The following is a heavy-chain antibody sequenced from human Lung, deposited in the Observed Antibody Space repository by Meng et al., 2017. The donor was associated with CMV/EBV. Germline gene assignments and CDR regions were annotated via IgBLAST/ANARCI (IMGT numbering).Heavy chain of an antibody. J-gene: IGHJ4*02. CDR1: GGSVSRGSYY. CDR3: ARGSLIWFGDLLNYFDY. V-gene: IGHV4-61*01. CDR2: IYYSGST. Sequence: SETLSLTCTVSGGSVSRGSYYWSWIRQTPGKGLEWIGYIYYSGSTKYNPSLKSRVTISLDTSNNQFSLKLSSVTAADTALYYCARGSLIWFGDLLNYFDYWGQGTLVXVSS. D-gene: IGHD3-10*01.